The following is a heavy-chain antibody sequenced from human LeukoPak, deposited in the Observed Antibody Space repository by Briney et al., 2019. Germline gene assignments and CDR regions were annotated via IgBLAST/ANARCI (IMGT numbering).Heavy chain of an antibody. V-gene: IGHV3-48*03. CDR2: ISSSGSTI. Sequence: GGSLRLSCAASGFTFSSYEMNWVRQAPGKGLEWVSYISSSGSTIYYADSVKGRFTISRDNAKNSLYLQMNSLRAEDTAVYYCARDSGIVGATAHGWSFYNLKGARDNWFDPWGQGTLVTVSS. CDR3: ARDSGIVGATAHGWSFYNLKGARDNWFDP. CDR1: GFTFSSYE. D-gene: IGHD1-26*01. J-gene: IGHJ5*02.